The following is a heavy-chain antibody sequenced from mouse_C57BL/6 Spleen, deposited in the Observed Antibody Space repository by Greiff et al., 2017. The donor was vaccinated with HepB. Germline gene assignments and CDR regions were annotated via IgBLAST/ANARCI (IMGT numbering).Heavy chain of an antibody. V-gene: IGHV1-39*01. J-gene: IGHJ4*01. Sequence: VQLQQSGPGLVKPGASVKISCKASGYSFTDYNMNWVKQSNGKSLEWIGVINPKYGTTSYNKKFKGKATLTVDQSSSTAYMQLNSLTSEDSAVYYCAHWDYDYDEDAMDYWGQGTSVTVSS. CDR2: INPKYGTT. CDR3: AHWDYDYDEDAMDY. D-gene: IGHD2-4*01. CDR1: GYSFTDYN.